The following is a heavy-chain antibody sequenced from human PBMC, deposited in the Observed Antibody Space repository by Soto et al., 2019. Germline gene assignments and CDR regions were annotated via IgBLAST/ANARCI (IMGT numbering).Heavy chain of an antibody. V-gene: IGHV1-3*01. CDR3: ARGHTLMLLKFYYFYYMDV. CDR2: INAGNGNT. D-gene: IGHD2-8*01. CDR1: GYSFTSYA. Sequence: ASVKVSCKASGYSFTSYAIHWVRQAPGQRLEWMGWINAGNGNTKYSQKFQDRVTITRDTSATTGYMELNSLRSEDTAVYYCARGHTLMLLKFYYFYYMDVCDKVTTVTVS. J-gene: IGHJ6*03.